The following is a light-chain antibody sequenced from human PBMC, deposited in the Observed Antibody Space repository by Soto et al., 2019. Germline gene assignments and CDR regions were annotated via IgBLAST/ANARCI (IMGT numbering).Light chain of an antibody. CDR2: GAS. CDR1: QIVNSRD. J-gene: IGKJ5*01. V-gene: IGKV3-20*01. CDR3: QQYGSSPIT. Sequence: EIVLTQSPDTLSLSPGERGTLSWRASQIVNSRDLGWYKQKPGQAPRIXINGASSRATGIPDRFSGSGSGTEFTLTVSRLEPEDFEVYYCQQYGSSPITFGRGTRLETK.